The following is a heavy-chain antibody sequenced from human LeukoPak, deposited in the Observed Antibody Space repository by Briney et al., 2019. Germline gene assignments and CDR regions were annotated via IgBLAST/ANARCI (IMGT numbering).Heavy chain of an antibody. CDR2: INHSGST. CDR3: ARSNKGGLFDY. J-gene: IGHJ4*02. D-gene: IGHD3-16*01. Sequence: SGTLSLTCAVYGGSFSGYYWSWIRQPPGKGLEWIGEINHSGSTNYNPSLKSRVTISVDTSKNQFSLRLTSVTSADTAMYYCARSNKGGLFDYWGQGTLVTVSS. V-gene: IGHV4-34*01. CDR1: GGSFSGYY.